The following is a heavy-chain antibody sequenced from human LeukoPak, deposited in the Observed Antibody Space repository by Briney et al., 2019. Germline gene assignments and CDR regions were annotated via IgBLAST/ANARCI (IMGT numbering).Heavy chain of an antibody. J-gene: IGHJ4*02. CDR3: ARDRNLWPFDY. D-gene: IGHD4-11*01. V-gene: IGHV1-46*01. CDR1: GYTFTCYY. CDR2: INPSGGST. Sequence: ASVKVSCKASGYTFTCYYMHWVRQAPGQGLEWMGIINPSGGSTSYAQKFQGRVTMTRDMSTSTVYMELSSLRSEDTAVYYCARDRNLWPFDYWGQGTLVTVSS.